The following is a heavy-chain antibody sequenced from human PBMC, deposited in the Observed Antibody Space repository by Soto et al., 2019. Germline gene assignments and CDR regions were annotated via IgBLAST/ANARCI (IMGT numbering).Heavy chain of an antibody. D-gene: IGHD3-16*01. Sequence: GGSPGLSCTASGFNLQLHAMSWVRQAPGRGQAWVSCLSGRGGGTYDANSVRGRPTISRDNSRNTMYLQMHSLRAEDSAIYYWAKEKDYDYGWGRDRFTSHYWGQG. CDR2: LSGRGGGT. CDR3: AKEKDYDYGWGRDRFTSHY. CDR1: GFNLQLHA. J-gene: IGHJ4*02. V-gene: IGHV3-23*01.